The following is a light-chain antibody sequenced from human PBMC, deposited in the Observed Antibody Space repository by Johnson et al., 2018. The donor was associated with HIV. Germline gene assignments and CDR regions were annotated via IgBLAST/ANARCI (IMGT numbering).Light chain of an antibody. Sequence: QSVLTQPPSVSAAPGQKVAISCSGSSSNIGNNYVSWYQQLPGTAPKLLIYENDKRPSGIPDRFSGSKSGMSATLAITGLQTGDEAYYYCGTWDTSLNAFVLGTGTSVIVL. CDR3: GTWDTSLNAFV. J-gene: IGLJ1*01. V-gene: IGLV1-51*02. CDR1: SSNIGNNY. CDR2: END.